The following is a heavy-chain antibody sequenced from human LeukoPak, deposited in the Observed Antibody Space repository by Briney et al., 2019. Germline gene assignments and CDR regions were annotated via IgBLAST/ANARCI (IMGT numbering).Heavy chain of an antibody. Sequence: PSETLSLTCAVYGGSFSGYYWSWIRQPPGKGLEWIGEINHSGSTNYNPSLKSRVTISVDTSKNQFSLKLSSVTAADTAVYYCARGRGGTIFGVVLNWFDPWGQGALVTVSS. D-gene: IGHD3-3*01. CDR2: INHSGST. V-gene: IGHV4-34*01. CDR1: GGSFSGYY. J-gene: IGHJ5*02. CDR3: ARGRGGTIFGVVLNWFDP.